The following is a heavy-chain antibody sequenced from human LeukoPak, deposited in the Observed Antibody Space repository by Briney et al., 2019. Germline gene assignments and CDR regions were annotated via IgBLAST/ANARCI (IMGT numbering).Heavy chain of an antibody. CDR1: GGTFNNSA. CDR2: IMPLFGTA. V-gene: IGHV1-69*13. Sequence: SVKVSCKTSGGTFNNSAISWVRQSPGQGLEWLGGIMPLFGTAVYAQKLQGRGTIPQDESTRTVYLELTSLPSDDTPVYYCARDVHGDYGSGWFDPWGQGTLVTVSS. J-gene: IGHJ5*02. D-gene: IGHD4-17*01. CDR3: ARDVHGDYGSGWFDP.